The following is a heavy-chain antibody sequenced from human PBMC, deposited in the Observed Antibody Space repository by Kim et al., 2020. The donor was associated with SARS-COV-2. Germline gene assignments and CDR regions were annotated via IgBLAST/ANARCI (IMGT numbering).Heavy chain of an antibody. CDR3: ARMERSGFHDY. V-gene: IGHV4-31*11. J-gene: IGHJ4*02. D-gene: IGHD3-22*01. Sequence: SETLSLTCAVSGDSISSGDYYWSWIRQHPGKGLEWIGYIYYSGTTYYNPSLKSPVTISVDTSKNQFSLRLSYVTAADTAVFYCARMERSGFHDYWGQGT. CDR2: IYYSGTT. CDR1: GDSISSGDYY.